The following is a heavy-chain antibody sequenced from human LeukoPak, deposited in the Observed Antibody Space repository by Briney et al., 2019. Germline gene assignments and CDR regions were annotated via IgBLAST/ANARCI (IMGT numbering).Heavy chain of an antibody. CDR2: IDPSDSYT. V-gene: IGHV5-10-1*01. J-gene: IGHJ4*02. Sequence: TGAPFRISCKGSGYSFSSYWISCVRQMPGKGLEWMGRIDPSDSYTNYNPSFQGHVTISADTSISTFYLQWSSLKASDTAMYYCSRLAWFGDLSIDYWGQGTLVTVSS. D-gene: IGHD3-10*01. CDR3: SRLAWFGDLSIDY. CDR1: GYSFSSYW.